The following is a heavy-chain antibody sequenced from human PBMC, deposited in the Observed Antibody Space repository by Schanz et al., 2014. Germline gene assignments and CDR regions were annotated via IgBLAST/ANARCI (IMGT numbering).Heavy chain of an antibody. D-gene: IGHD1-26*01. V-gene: IGHV3-7*01. J-gene: IGHJ6*02. CDR1: GFNFSSHW. Sequence: DVQLVESGGTLVRPGGSLRLSCAASGFNFSSHWMTWVRQAPGRGLEWVANIRQDVRAKYYVDSVKGRFTISRDNIASSLFLQMNSLRAEDSAVYYCARGLIVGDGQHFYFSYGLDVWGQGPTVTVSS. CDR2: IRQDVRAK. CDR3: ARGLIVGDGQHFYFSYGLDV.